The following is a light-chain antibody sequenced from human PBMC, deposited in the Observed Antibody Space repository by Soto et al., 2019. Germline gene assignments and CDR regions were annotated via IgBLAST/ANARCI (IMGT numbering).Light chain of an antibody. V-gene: IGKV1-39*01. CDR3: QQTFGPPLT. CDR2: SAS. J-gene: IGKJ4*01. Sequence: DIQMTQSPSSLSASLGDSVTIPCRASRSVGTCLNWYQQKPGRAPTVLIFSASNLQGGAPPRFSGSGSETSFNLTIDSLQPEDAATYYCQQTFGPPLTFGGGTKVEIQ. CDR1: RSVGTC.